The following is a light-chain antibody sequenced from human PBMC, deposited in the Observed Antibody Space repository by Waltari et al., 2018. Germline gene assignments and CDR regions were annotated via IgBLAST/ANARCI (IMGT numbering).Light chain of an antibody. V-gene: IGLV1-40*01. J-gene: IGLJ3*02. CDR1: DPNIGSSFD. CDR3: QSYDSGWVIWV. CDR2: GNT. Sequence: QSVLTQPPSVSGTPGQTVTISCTGTDPNIGSSFDGNWYQQLPGAAPILLIFGNTHRPSGVPDRFSGSTSGTSASLAITGRQAEDEADYYFQSYDSGWVIWVFGGGINLTIL.